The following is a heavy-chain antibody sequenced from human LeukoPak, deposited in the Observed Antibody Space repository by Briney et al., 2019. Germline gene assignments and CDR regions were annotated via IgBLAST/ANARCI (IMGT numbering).Heavy chain of an antibody. Sequence: SGPTLVTPTQTLTLTCSFSGFSLTSRPVGVGWIRQPPGKALEWLALIYWDDDKRYSPSVRTRVTVTKDTSRNQVVLTMTDMDPVDTATYYCAHRLDYNGNWNEGSLDYWGQGTLVTVSS. CDR2: IYWDDDK. CDR1: GFSLTSRPVG. CDR3: AHRLDYNGNWNEGSLDY. V-gene: IGHV2-5*02. D-gene: IGHD1-20*01. J-gene: IGHJ4*02.